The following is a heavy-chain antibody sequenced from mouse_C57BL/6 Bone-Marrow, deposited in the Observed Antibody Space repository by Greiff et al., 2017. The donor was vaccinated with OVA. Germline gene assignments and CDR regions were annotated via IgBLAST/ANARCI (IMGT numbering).Heavy chain of an antibody. V-gene: IGHV1-59*01. CDR3: ARLEDNFDY. CDR1: GYTFTSYW. CDR2: IDPSDSYT. Sequence: QVQLQQPGAELVRPGTSVKLSCKASGYTFTSYWMHWVKQRPGQGLEWIGVIDPSDSYTNYNPKFKGKATLTVDTSSSTAYMQLSSLTSEDSAVYYCARLEDNFDYGGQGTTLTVSS. J-gene: IGHJ2*01.